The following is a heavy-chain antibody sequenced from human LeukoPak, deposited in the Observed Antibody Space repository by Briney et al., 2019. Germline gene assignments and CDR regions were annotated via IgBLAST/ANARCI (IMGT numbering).Heavy chain of an antibody. J-gene: IGHJ4*02. CDR3: ARQTYYGSGSYYKD. V-gene: IGHV4-34*01. CDR1: GGSFSGYY. CDR2: INHHGST. Sequence: SETLSLTCAVHGGSFSGYYWSWIRQPPGKGLEWIGEINHHGSTKYNPSLKSRVTISVDTSKNQFSLRLSSVTAADTAVYYCARQTYYGSGSYYKDWGQGTLVTVSS. D-gene: IGHD3-10*01.